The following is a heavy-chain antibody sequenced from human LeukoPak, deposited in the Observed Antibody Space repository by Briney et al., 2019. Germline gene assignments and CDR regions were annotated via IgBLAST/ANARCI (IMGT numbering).Heavy chain of an antibody. Sequence: SQTLSLTCTVSGGSISSGSYYWSWIRQPPGKGLEWIGYIYYSGSTNYNPSLKSRVTISVDTSKNQFSLKLSSVTAADTAVYYCASSITITYFDYWGQGTLVTVSS. V-gene: IGHV4-61*01. CDR2: IYYSGST. D-gene: IGHD3-3*01. CDR1: GGSISSGSYY. CDR3: ASSITITYFDY. J-gene: IGHJ4*02.